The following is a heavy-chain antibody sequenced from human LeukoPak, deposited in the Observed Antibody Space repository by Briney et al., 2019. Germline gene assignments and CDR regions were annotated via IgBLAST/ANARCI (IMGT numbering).Heavy chain of an antibody. CDR3: ARDLSDSSGYPGY. V-gene: IGHV3-21*01. J-gene: IGHJ4*02. D-gene: IGHD3-22*01. CDR2: ISSSSSYI. Sequence: GGSLRLSCAASGFTFSSYGMNWVRQAPGKGLEWVSSISSSSSYIYYADSVKGRFAISRDNAKNSLYLQMNSLRAEDTAVYYCARDLSDSSGYPGYWGQGTLVTVSS. CDR1: GFTFSSYG.